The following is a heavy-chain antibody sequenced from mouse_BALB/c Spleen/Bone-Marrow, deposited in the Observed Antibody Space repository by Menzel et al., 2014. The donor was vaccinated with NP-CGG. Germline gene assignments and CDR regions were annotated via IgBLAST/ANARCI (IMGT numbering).Heavy chain of an antibody. J-gene: IGHJ2*01. CDR3: ARRDDGYVFFDY. CDR1: GYTFTTYT. Sequence: QVQLKESGAELARPGASVKMSCRASGYTFTTYTIHWVRQRPGQGLEWIGYINPSSGYTNYIQKFKDKATLTVDKSSSTAYMQLSSLTSEDSAVYYCARRDDGYVFFDYWGQGTTLTVSS. D-gene: IGHD2-3*01. V-gene: IGHV1-4*01. CDR2: INPSSGYT.